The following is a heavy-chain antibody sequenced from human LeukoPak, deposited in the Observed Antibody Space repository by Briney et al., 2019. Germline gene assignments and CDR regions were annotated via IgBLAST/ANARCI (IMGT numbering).Heavy chain of an antibody. J-gene: IGHJ2*01. D-gene: IGHD2-15*01. CDR3: ARDGEYCSGGSCYSWYFDL. V-gene: IGHV4-30-4*01. CDR2: IYYSGST. Sequence: SQTLSLTCTVSGGSISSGDYYWSWIRQPPGKGLEWIGYIYYSGSTYYNPSLKSRVTISVDTPKNQFSLKLSSVTAADTAVYYCARDGEYCSGGSCYSWYFDLWGRGTLVTVSS. CDR1: GGSISSGDYY.